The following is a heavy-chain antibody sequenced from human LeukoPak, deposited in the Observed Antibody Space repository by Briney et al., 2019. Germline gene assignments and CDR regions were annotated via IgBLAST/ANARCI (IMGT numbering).Heavy chain of an antibody. CDR1: GCSISSYY. CDR3: ARGGRITFDWLYQ. D-gene: IGHD3-10*01. J-gene: IGHJ5*02. CDR2: IYYSGST. Sequence: SETLSLTCTVSGCSISSYYWSWIRQPPGKGLEWIGYIYYSGSTNYNPSLKSRVTISVDTSKNQFSLKLSSVTAADTAVYYCARGGRITFDWLYQWGQGTLVTVSS. V-gene: IGHV4-59*01.